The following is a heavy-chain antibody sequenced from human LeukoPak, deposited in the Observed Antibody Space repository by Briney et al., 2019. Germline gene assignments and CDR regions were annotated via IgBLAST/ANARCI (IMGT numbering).Heavy chain of an antibody. J-gene: IGHJ6*02. D-gene: IGHD2-15*01. CDR2: IYSGGST. V-gene: IGHV3-66*01. Sequence: TGGSLRLSCAASGFTVSSNYMSWVRQAPGKGLEWVSVIYSGGSTYYADSVKGRFTISRDNSKNTLYLQMNSLRAEDTAVYYCARDRRSKDYYYGMDVWGQGTTVTVSS. CDR1: GFTVSSNY. CDR3: ARDRRSKDYYYGMDV.